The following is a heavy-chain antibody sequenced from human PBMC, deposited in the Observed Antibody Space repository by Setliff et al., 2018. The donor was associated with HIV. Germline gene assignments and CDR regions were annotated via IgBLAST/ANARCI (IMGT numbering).Heavy chain of an antibody. CDR3: ARMGYYYDSSGPTSDY. V-gene: IGHV4-59*12. CDR1: GGSISSYY. Sequence: PSETLSLTCTVSGGSISSYYWSWIRQPPGKGLEWIGYIYYSGSTNYNPSLKRRVTISVDTSKNQFSLKLSSVTAADTAVYYCARMGYYYDSSGPTSDYWGQGTLVTVSS. J-gene: IGHJ4*02. CDR2: IYYSGST. D-gene: IGHD3-22*01.